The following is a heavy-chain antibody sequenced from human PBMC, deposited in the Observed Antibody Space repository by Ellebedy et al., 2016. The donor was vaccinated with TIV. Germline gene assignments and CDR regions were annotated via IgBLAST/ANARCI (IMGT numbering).Heavy chain of an antibody. J-gene: IGHJ6*02. CDR1: GGTFSNNA. Sequence: SVKVSXXASGGTFSNNAISWVRQAPGQGLEWMGGLIPLFGTSNYAQKFQGRVTITADKSTSTVYIELSRVRSEDTAVYYCARDLRGDGHNLYFYYYGLDVWGQGTGVTVSS. D-gene: IGHD5-24*01. CDR2: LIPLFGTS. CDR3: ARDLRGDGHNLYFYYYGLDV. V-gene: IGHV1-69*06.